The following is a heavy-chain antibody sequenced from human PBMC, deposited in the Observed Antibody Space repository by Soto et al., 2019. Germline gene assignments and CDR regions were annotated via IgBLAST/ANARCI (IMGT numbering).Heavy chain of an antibody. CDR1: GFSLSNARMG. V-gene: IGHV2-26*01. Sequence: QVTLKESGPVLVKPTETLTLTCTVPGFSLSNARMGVSWIRQPPGKALEWLAHIFSNDEKSYSTSLKSRLTISKDTSKSQVVLTMTNMDPVDTATYYCARIREATMGNYYYGMDVWGQGTTVTVSS. D-gene: IGHD5-12*01. CDR2: IFSNDEK. J-gene: IGHJ6*02. CDR3: ARIREATMGNYYYGMDV.